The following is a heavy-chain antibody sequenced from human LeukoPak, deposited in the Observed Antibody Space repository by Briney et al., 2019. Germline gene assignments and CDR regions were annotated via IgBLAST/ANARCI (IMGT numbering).Heavy chain of an antibody. V-gene: IGHV1-18*04. D-gene: IGHD3-10*01. CDR1: GYTFTSYG. Sequence: ASVKVSCKASGYTFTSYGISRVRQAPGQGLEWMGWISAYNGNTNYAQKLQGRVTMTTDTSTSTAYMELRSLRSDDTAVYYCARGELLWFGEFTVYYYGMDVWGKGTTVTVSS. J-gene: IGHJ6*04. CDR3: ARGELLWFGEFTVYYYGMDV. CDR2: ISAYNGNT.